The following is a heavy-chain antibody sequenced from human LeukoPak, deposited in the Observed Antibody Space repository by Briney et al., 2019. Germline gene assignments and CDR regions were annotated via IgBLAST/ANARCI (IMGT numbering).Heavy chain of an antibody. CDR3: AKDCSSTSCYPHYYYGMDV. CDR2: ISSSGSTI. D-gene: IGHD2-2*01. CDR1: GFTFSSYE. Sequence: PGGSLRLSCAASGFTFSSYEMSWVRQAPGKGLEWVSYISSSGSTIYYADSVKGRFTISRDNAKNSLYLQMNSLRAEDTAVYYCAKDCSSTSCYPHYYYGMDVWGQGTTVTVSS. V-gene: IGHV3-48*03. J-gene: IGHJ6*02.